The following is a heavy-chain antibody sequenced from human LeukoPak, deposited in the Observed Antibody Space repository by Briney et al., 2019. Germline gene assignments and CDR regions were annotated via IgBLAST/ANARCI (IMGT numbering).Heavy chain of an antibody. V-gene: IGHV4-59*01. CDR2: IYYSGST. CDR3: TRGGTGDLDY. D-gene: IGHD7-27*01. Sequence: SETLSLTCTVSGGSISTYYWSWIRQPPGKGLEWIGYIYYSGSTNYNPSLKSRVTISVDTSKNQFSLRLTSVTAADTAVYYCTRGGTGDLDYWGQGTLVTVSS. J-gene: IGHJ4*02. CDR1: GGSISTYY.